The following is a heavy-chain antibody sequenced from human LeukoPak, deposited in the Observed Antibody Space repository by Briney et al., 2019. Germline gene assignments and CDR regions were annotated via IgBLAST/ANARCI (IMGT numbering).Heavy chain of an antibody. CDR2: IYYSGST. J-gene: IGHJ6*02. V-gene: IGHV4-59*01. Sequence: SETLSLTCTVSGGSISSYYWSWIRQPPGKGLEGIGYIYYSGSTNYNPSLKSRVTISVDTSKNQFSLKLSSVTAADTAVYYCARWRSHSSSSPYYYYGMDVWGQGTTVTVSS. D-gene: IGHD6-6*01. CDR1: GGSISSYY. CDR3: ARWRSHSSSSPYYYYGMDV.